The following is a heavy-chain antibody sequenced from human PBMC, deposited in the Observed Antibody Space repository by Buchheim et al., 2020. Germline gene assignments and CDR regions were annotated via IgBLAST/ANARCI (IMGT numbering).Heavy chain of an antibody. J-gene: IGHJ4*02. CDR2: IYSDGSQK. CDR3: AKEGWGYYGWDNSYKRGYFAS. D-gene: IGHD3-10*01. CDR1: GFTFSNFA. Sequence: QVQLVESGGGVVQPGRSLRLSCATSGFTFSNFAMHWVRQAPGKGLEWVAMIYSDGSQKYSADSVMGRVTISRDNSKNTLYLDMNSLRAEDTAVYYCAKEGWGYYGWDNSYKRGYFASWGQGTL. V-gene: IGHV3-33*03.